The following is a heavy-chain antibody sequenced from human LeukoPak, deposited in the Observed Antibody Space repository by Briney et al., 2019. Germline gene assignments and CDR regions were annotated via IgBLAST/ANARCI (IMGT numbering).Heavy chain of an antibody. CDR2: IYYSGST. J-gene: IGHJ3*02. V-gene: IGHV4-59*08. CDR3: ARPYSSGWYGAFDI. Sequence: PSETLSLTCTVSGGSTSSFYWSWIRQPPGKGLEWIGYIYYSGSTNYNPSLKSRVTISVDTSKNQFSLKLSSVTAADTAVYYCARPYSSGWYGAFDIWGQGTMVTVSS. D-gene: IGHD6-19*01. CDR1: GGSTSSFY.